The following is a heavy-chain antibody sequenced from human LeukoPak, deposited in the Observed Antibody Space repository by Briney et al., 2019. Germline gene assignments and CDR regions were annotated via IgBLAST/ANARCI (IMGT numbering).Heavy chain of an antibody. D-gene: IGHD6-13*01. CDR2: INQDGSEK. Sequence: TGGSLRLSCAASGFTFSSYWMSWVRQAPGKGLEWVANINQDGSEKYYVDSVKGRFTISRDNAKNSLYLQMNSLRAEDTAVYYCARGDQFSNSWSAFDIWGQGTMVTVSS. CDR3: ARGDQFSNSWSAFDI. CDR1: GFTFSSYW. V-gene: IGHV3-7*01. J-gene: IGHJ3*02.